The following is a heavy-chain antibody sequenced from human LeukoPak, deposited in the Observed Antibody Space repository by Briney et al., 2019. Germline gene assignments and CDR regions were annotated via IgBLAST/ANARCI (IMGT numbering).Heavy chain of an antibody. CDR2: ISSSSTYT. J-gene: IGHJ4*02. V-gene: IGHV3-21*01. CDR3: ARAGNGFYFDY. Sequence: GGSLRLSCVASGFTFSTYTMNWVRQAPGKGLEWVSSISSSSTYTYHADSLKGRFTISRDNAKNSLYLQMNGLRAEDTAVYYCARAGNGFYFDYWGQGTLVTVSS. CDR1: GFTFSTYT. D-gene: IGHD4-23*01.